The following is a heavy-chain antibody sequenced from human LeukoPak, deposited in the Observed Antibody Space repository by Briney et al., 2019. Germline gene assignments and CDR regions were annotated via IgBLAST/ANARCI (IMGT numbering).Heavy chain of an antibody. CDR2: IYYSGST. J-gene: IGHJ4*02. Sequence: PSETLSLTCTVSGGSISSYYWSWIRQPPGKGLEWIGYIYYSGSTNYNPPLKSRVTISVDTSKNQFSLKLSSVTAADTAVYYCASGPYCSSTSCYGWYVDYWGQGTLVTVSS. CDR1: GGSISSYY. CDR3: ASGPYCSSTSCYGWYVDY. V-gene: IGHV4-59*01. D-gene: IGHD2-2*01.